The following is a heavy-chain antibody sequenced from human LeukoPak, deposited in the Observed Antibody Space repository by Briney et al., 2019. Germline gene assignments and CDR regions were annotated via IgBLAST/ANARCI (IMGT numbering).Heavy chain of an antibody. V-gene: IGHV3-48*03. CDR1: GFIFSRYE. CDR2: IGTSGSIM. J-gene: IGHJ4*02. CDR3: ARREFYDTSGYLFDY. D-gene: IGHD3-22*01. Sequence: GGSLRLSCVASGFIFSRYEMNWVRQAPGKGLEWLSYIGTSGSIMSYADSVKGRSTISRDNAKNSLYLQMNSLRAEDTAVYYCARREFYDTSGYLFDYWGQGTLVTVSS.